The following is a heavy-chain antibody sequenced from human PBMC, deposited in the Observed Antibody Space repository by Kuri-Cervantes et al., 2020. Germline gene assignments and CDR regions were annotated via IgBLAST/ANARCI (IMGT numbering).Heavy chain of an antibody. Sequence: GESLKISCAASGFTFSSYAMHWVRQAPGKGLEWVAVISYDGGNKYYADSVKGRFTISRDNSKNTLYLQMNSLRAEDTAVYYCVRGDEGLLWFGEPYYGMDVWGQGTTVTVSS. CDR1: GFTFSSYA. J-gene: IGHJ6*02. V-gene: IGHV3-30-3*01. D-gene: IGHD3-10*01. CDR3: VRGDEGLLWFGEPYYGMDV. CDR2: ISYDGGNK.